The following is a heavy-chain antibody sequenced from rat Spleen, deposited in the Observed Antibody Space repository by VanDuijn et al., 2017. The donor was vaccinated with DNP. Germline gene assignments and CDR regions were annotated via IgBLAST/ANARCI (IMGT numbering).Heavy chain of an antibody. CDR2: ITYDGSTT. J-gene: IGHJ2*01. CDR1: GFTFSDFA. Sequence: EVQLVESGGGLVQPGNSLKLSCAASGFTFSDFAMAWVRQSPKKGLEWVATITYDGSTTHYRDSVRGRFTVSRDDATSTLYLQMDSLRSEDTATYYCTRDAFDYWGQGVMVTVSS. CDR3: TRDAFDY. V-gene: IGHV5-17*01.